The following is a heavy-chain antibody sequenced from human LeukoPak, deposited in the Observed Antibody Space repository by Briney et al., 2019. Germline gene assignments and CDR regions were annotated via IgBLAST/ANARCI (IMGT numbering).Heavy chain of an antibody. Sequence: GGSLRLSCAASGFTFSSYWMSWVRLAPGKGLEWVANIRQDGSEKYYVDSLKGRFTISRDNAKNSLYLQMNSLRAEDTAVYYCATDRGSGYQRFPYWGQGTLVTVSS. CDR1: GFTFSSYW. J-gene: IGHJ4*02. D-gene: IGHD5-12*01. V-gene: IGHV3-7*01. CDR3: ATDRGSGYQRFPY. CDR2: IRQDGSEK.